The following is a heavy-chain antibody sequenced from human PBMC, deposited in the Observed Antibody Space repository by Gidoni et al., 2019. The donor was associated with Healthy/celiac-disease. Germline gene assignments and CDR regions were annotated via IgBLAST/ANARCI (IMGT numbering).Heavy chain of an antibody. CDR2: IYTSGST. D-gene: IGHD3-9*01. V-gene: IGHV4-61*02. CDR3: ARDGVILTGKRFYYYYYMDV. Sequence: QVQLQESGPGLVKPSQTLSLTCTVSGGSISSGSYYWSWIRQPAGKGLGWIGRIYTSGSTNYNPSLKSRVTISVDTSKNQFSLKLSSVTAADTAVYYCARDGVILTGKRFYYYYYMDVWGKGTTVTVSS. CDR1: GGSISSGSYY. J-gene: IGHJ6*03.